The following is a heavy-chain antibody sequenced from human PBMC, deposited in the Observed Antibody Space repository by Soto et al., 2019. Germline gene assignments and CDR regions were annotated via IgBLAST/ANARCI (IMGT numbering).Heavy chain of an antibody. CDR2: TYHSGNP. D-gene: IGHD3-9*01. Sequence: SETLSLTCDVSGDTISTGGYTWAWIRQPPGKALEWIGHTYHSGNPYYNPSLKSRVIISVDRSKNQFSLKVRSVTAADTAVYYCARHLYYDISPGYLRPYHYYGMDVWGQGTTVTVSS. V-gene: IGHV4-30-2*01. J-gene: IGHJ6*02. CDR3: ARHLYYDISPGYLRPYHYYGMDV. CDR1: GDTISTGGYT.